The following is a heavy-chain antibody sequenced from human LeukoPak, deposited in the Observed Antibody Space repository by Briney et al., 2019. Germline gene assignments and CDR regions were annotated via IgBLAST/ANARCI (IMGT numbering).Heavy chain of an antibody. CDR2: INPSGGTT. J-gene: IGHJ1*01. Sequence: ASVKVSCKASGYTFTRYYLHWVRQAPGQGLEWMGIINPSGGTTSSAQKFQGRVTMTMDTSTSTVYKELISLKSEDTAVYYCARARGYSYGPNEHWGQGTLVTVSS. D-gene: IGHD5-18*01. CDR3: ARARGYSYGPNEH. CDR1: GYTFTRYY. V-gene: IGHV1-46*01.